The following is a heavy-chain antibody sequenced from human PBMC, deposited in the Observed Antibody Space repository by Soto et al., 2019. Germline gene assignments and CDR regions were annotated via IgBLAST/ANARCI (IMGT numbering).Heavy chain of an antibody. V-gene: IGHV3-30-3*01. CDR2: ISYDGSNK. CDR1: GFTFSSYA. J-gene: IGHJ5*02. CDR3: ARDREAVADT. Sequence: PGGSLRLSCAASGFTFSSYAMHWVRQAPGKGLEWVAVISYDGSNKYYADSVKGRFTISRDNSKNTLYLQMNSLRAEDTAVYYCARDREAVADTWGQGXLVTVYS. D-gene: IGHD6-19*01.